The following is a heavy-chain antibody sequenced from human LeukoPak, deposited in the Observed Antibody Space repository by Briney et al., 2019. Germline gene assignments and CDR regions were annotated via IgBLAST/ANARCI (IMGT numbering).Heavy chain of an antibody. CDR2: IYYSGST. CDR3: ARVVSEGKYVRVGGYYYYGMDV. Sequence: PSQTLSLTCTVSGGSISSGDYYWSWIRQPPGKGLEWIGYIYYSGSTYYNPSLKSRVTISVDTSKNQFSLKLSSVTAADTAAYYCARVVSEGKYVRVGGYYYYGMDVWGKGTTVTVSS. D-gene: IGHD3-10*01. CDR1: GGSISSGDYY. V-gene: IGHV4-30-4*01. J-gene: IGHJ6*04.